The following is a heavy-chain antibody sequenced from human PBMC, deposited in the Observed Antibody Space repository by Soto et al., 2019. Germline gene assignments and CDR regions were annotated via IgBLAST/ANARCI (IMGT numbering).Heavy chain of an antibody. Sequence: QVQLQQWGGGLSKPSETLSLTCAVYGGSFSGYYWSWIRQPPGKGLEWIGEINHSGSTNYNPSLKSRVTRSVDTSKNHVSLKLSSVTAADTAVYYCARVVGSSGDYFDYWGQGTLVTVSS. V-gene: IGHV4-34*01. CDR3: ARVVGSSGDYFDY. D-gene: IGHD3-10*01. J-gene: IGHJ4*02. CDR1: GGSFSGYY. CDR2: INHSGST.